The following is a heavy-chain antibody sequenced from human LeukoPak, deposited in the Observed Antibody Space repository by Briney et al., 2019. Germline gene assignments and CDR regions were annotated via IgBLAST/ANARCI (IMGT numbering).Heavy chain of an antibody. CDR3: ARDGGYSYGYRSNWFDP. J-gene: IGHJ5*02. Sequence: SETLSLTCTVSGGSMTDYYWSWIRQPPGRELEWIGYIYYSGTTYYNPSLKSRVTMSVDTSKKQFSLKLSSVTAADTAVYYCARDGGYSYGYRSNWFDPWGQGTLVTVSS. CDR1: GGSMTDYY. D-gene: IGHD5-18*01. V-gene: IGHV4-59*12. CDR2: IYYSGTT.